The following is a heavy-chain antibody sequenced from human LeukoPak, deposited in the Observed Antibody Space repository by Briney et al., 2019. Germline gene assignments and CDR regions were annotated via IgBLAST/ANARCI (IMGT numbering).Heavy chain of an antibody. CDR1: GGSISSGSYY. D-gene: IGHD3-16*02. CDR3: ARVRELTYGRGAFDI. V-gene: IGHV4-61*02. J-gene: IGHJ3*02. Sequence: SQTLSLTCTVSGGSISSGSYYWSWIRQPAGKGLEWIGRIYTSGGTNYNPSLKSRVTISVDTSKNQFSLKLSSVTAADTAVYYCARVRELTYGRGAFDIWGQGTMVTVSS. CDR2: IYTSGGT.